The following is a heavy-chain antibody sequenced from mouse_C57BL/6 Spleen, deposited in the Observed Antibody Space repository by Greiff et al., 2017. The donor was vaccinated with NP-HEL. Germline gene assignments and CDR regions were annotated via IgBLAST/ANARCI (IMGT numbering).Heavy chain of an antibody. CDR1: GFSLSTFGMG. J-gene: IGHJ4*01. CDR2: IWWDDDK. CDR3: ARRPPHYYGSIYAMDY. V-gene: IGHV8-8*01. D-gene: IGHD1-1*01. Sequence: QVTLKVSGPGILQPSQTLSLTCSFSGFSLSTFGMGVGWIRQPSGKGLEWLAHIWWDDDKYYNPALKSRLTISKDTSNNQVFLTIANVDTADTATYYCARRPPHYYGSIYAMDYWGQGTSVTVSS.